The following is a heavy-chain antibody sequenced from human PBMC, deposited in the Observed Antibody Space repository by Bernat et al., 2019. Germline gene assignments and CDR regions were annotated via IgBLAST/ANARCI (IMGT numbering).Heavy chain of an antibody. CDR2: ISYDGSNK. J-gene: IGHJ4*02. D-gene: IGHD1-26*01. CDR1: GFTFSSYA. CDR3: ARDSRGWELHTYYFDY. Sequence: QVQLVESGGGVVQPGRSLRLSCAASGFTFSSYAMHWVRQAPGKGLEWVAVISYDGSNKYYADSVKGRFTISRDNSKNTLHLQMNSLRAEDTAVYYCARDSRGWELHTYYFDYWGQGTLVTVSS. V-gene: IGHV3-30-3*01.